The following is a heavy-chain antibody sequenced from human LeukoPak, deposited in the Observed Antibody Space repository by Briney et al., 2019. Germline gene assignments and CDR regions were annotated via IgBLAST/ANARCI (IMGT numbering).Heavy chain of an antibody. CDR2: IYYSGST. V-gene: IGHV4-59*08. CDR1: GDSITSNY. Sequence: SETLSLTCTVSGDSITSNYWSWIRQPPGKGLEWIGYIYYSGSTYYNPSLKSRVTISVDTSRNQFSMNLNSVTAADTAVYYCAKGAGPPWFDPWGQGTLVTVSS. CDR3: AKGAGPPWFDP. D-gene: IGHD6-19*01. J-gene: IGHJ5*02.